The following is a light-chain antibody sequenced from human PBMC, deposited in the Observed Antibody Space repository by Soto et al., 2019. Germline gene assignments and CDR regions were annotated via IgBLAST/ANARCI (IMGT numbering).Light chain of an antibody. J-gene: IGKJ4*01. V-gene: IGKV3-11*01. CDR3: QQRYSWPLT. Sequence: EIVLTQSPATVSLSPGGRATLSCRVSQNINIYLAWYQQKLGQAPRLLIYDSSIRATGIPARFSGSGSGTDFTLTISSLEPEDFGVYYCQQRYSWPLTFGGGTKVDIK. CDR1: QNINIY. CDR2: DSS.